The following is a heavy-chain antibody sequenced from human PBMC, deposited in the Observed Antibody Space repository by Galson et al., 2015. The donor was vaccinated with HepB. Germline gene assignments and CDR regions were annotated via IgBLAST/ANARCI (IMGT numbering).Heavy chain of an antibody. J-gene: IGHJ4*02. V-gene: IGHV3-7*01. CDR2: INKDGNEK. CDR1: GFALSNHW. Sequence: SLRLSCAASGFALSNHWMTWVRQAPGKGLEWVANINKDGNEKYYVDSVKGRFTISRDNAKNSLYLQMDSLGAEDSALYYCATAPDLSGRYYYCDNWGQGTHVTVSS. CDR3: ATAPDLSGRYYYCDN. D-gene: IGHD3-10*01.